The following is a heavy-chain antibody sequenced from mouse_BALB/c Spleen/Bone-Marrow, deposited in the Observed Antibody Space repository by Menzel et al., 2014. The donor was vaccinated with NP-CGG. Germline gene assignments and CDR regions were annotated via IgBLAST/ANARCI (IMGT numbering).Heavy chain of an antibody. V-gene: IGHV1-77*01. Sequence: VQLQQSGAELARPGASVKLSCKASGYTFTDYYINWVKQRTGQGLEWIGEIYPGSGNTYYNEKFKGKATLPADKSSSTAYMQLSSLTSEDSAVYFCAREGDPGAWFAYWGQGTLDTVSA. CDR1: GYTFTDYY. CDR2: IYPGSGNT. CDR3: AREGDPGAWFAY. J-gene: IGHJ3*01. D-gene: IGHD3-3*01.